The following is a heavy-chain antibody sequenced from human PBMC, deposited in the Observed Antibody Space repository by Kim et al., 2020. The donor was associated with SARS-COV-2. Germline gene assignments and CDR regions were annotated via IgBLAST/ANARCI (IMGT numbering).Heavy chain of an antibody. Sequence: ASVKVSCKASGYTFTSYAMHWVRQAPGQRLEWMGWINAGNGNTKYSQKFQGRVTITRDTSASTAYMELSSLRSEDTAVYYCARDEVVPAAILYYYYYGMDVWGQGTTVTVSS. V-gene: IGHV1-3*01. CDR3: ARDEVVPAAILYYYYYGMDV. D-gene: IGHD2-2*01. J-gene: IGHJ6*02. CDR2: INAGNGNT. CDR1: GYTFTSYA.